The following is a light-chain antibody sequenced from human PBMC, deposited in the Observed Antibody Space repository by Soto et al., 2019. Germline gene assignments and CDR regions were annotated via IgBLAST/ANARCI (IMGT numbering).Light chain of an antibody. CDR2: DAY. V-gene: IGKV3-11*01. CDR1: QSFRGL. J-gene: IGKJ5*01. Sequence: EVVLTQSPVTLSLSPGERATLSCRASQSFRGLLAWYQQKPGQAPRLIIYDAYNRATGIPPRFSGSGSGPDFTLTISSLEPEDSAVYYCQQRHMWPITFGKGTRLEIK. CDR3: QQRHMWPIT.